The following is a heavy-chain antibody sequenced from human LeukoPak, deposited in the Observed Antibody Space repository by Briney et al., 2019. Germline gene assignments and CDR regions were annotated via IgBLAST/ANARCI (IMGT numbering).Heavy chain of an antibody. V-gene: IGHV1-2*06. CDR3: ATELLWSGRASRPLGY. D-gene: IGHD3-10*01. Sequence: ASVKVSCKASGYTFTDYYIHWVRQAPGQGLEWMGRINPNSGGTNYAQKFQGRVTMTRDTSISTAYMELSRLRSEDTAVYYCATELLWSGRASRPLGYWGQGTLVTVSS. CDR1: GYTFTDYY. CDR2: INPNSGGT. J-gene: IGHJ4*02.